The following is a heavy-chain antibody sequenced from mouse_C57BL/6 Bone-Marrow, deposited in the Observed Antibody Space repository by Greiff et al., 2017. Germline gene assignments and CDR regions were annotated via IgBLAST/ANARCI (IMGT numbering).Heavy chain of an antibody. CDR3: ARGGYYYGSSY. CDR1: GYTFTSYW. J-gene: IGHJ3*01. Sequence: QVQLKQPGAELVRPGSSVKLSCKASGYTFTSYWMDWVKQRPGQGLEWIGNIYPSDSETHYNQKFKDKATLTVDKSSSTAYMQLSSLTSEDSAVYYCARGGYYYGSSYWGQGTLVTVSA. D-gene: IGHD1-1*01. V-gene: IGHV1-61*01. CDR2: IYPSDSET.